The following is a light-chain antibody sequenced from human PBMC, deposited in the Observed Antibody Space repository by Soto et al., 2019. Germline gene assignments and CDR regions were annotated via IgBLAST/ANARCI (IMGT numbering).Light chain of an antibody. CDR1: QSVSNTY. J-gene: IGKJ1*01. CDR3: QQYGSSPWT. CDR2: GAS. Sequence: TVLTQSPGTLSWSPGDTATLSCRASQSVSNTYLAWYQQKPGQAPRLLIYGASSRATGIPDRFSGSGSGTDFTLTISSLEPEDFAVYYCQQYGSSPWTFGQGTKVDIK. V-gene: IGKV3-20*01.